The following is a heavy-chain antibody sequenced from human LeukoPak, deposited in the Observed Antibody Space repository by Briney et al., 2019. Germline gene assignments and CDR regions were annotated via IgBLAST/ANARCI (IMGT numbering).Heavy chain of an antibody. V-gene: IGHV4-39*01. CDR2: IYYTGST. CDR1: GGSISSSSYY. J-gene: IGHJ5*02. Sequence: SETLSLTCTVSGGSISSSSYYWGWIRQPPGKGLEWIGSIYYTGSTYYNPSLKSRVTISVDTSKNQFSLKLSSVTAADTAVYYCARQWHIVVVTAILNWFDPWGQGTLVTVSS. D-gene: IGHD2-21*02. CDR3: ARQWHIVVVTAILNWFDP.